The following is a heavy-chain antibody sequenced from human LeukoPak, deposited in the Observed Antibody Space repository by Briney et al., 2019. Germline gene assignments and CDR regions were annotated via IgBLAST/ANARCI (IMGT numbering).Heavy chain of an antibody. CDR1: GGSFSGYY. CDR2: INHSGST. Sequence: SETLSLTCAVSGGSFSGYYWSWIRQPPGKGLEWIGGINHSGSTNYNPSLKSRVTISVDTSKNQFSLKLSSVTAADTAVYYCARGERGYSGYGKGYYFDYWGQGTLVTVSS. J-gene: IGHJ4*02. D-gene: IGHD5-12*01. V-gene: IGHV4-34*01. CDR3: ARGERGYSGYGKGYYFDY.